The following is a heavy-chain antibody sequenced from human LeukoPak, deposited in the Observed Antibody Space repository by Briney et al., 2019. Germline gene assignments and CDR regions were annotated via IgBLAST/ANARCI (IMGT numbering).Heavy chain of an antibody. Sequence: GGSLRLSCAASGFTFSSYAMSWVRQAPGKGLEWVSAISGSGGSTYYADSVKGRFTISRDNSKNTLYLQMNSLRAEDTAVYYCARLGYCTNGVCYGFDYWGQGTLVTVSS. CDR1: GFTFSSYA. V-gene: IGHV3-23*01. D-gene: IGHD2-8*01. CDR2: ISGSGGST. J-gene: IGHJ4*02. CDR3: ARLGYCTNGVCYGFDY.